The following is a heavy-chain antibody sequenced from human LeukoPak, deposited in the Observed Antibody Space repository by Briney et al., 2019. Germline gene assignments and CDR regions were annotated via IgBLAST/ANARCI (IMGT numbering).Heavy chain of an antibody. J-gene: IGHJ3*02. CDR1: GYSFTSYW. Sequence: PGESLKISCKGSGYSFTSYWIGWVRQMPGKGLEWMGIIYPGDSDTRYSPSFQGQVTISADKSISTAYLQWSSLKASDTAMYYCARHVAYYYGSVDAFDIWGQGTMVTVSS. V-gene: IGHV5-51*01. CDR2: IYPGDSDT. D-gene: IGHD3-10*01. CDR3: ARHVAYYYGSVDAFDI.